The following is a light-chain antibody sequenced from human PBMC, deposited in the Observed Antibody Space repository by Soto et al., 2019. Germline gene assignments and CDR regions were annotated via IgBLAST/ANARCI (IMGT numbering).Light chain of an antibody. J-gene: IGKJ4*01. V-gene: IGKV1-33*01. CDR1: QDISNY. CDR2: GAS. Sequence: DIPMTQSPSSLSASVGDRVTITCQASQDISNYLNWYQQKPGKAPKLLIYGASNLETGVPSRFSGSGSGTDFTFTISSLQPEDIATYYCQQYDNPLTFGGGTKVEIK. CDR3: QQYDNPLT.